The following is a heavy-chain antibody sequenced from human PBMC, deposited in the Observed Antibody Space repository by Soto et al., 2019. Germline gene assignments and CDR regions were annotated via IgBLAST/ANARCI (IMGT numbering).Heavy chain of an antibody. CDR2: ISHNGSNK. D-gene: IGHD3-16*01. CDR1: GCTLSSYG. CDR3: AKGLGAWGNYYNYGMDV. Sequence: GGALRRTCAASGCTLSSYGMHWVRQAPGKGLECVALISHNGSNKYYADSVKGRLTMARENCKNKLYLQMNSLRAEDTAVYYCAKGLGAWGNYYNYGMDVWGPGATVTVSS. J-gene: IGHJ6*02. V-gene: IGHV3-30*18.